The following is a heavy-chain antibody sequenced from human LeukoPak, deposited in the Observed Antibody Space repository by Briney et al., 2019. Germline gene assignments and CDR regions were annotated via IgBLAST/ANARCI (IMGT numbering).Heavy chain of an antibody. CDR1: GDSVSTNSAA. J-gene: IGHJ4*02. CDR3: ARDKGGSGYDHLDS. V-gene: IGHV6-1*01. CDR2: TYYRSKLYN. D-gene: IGHD5-12*01. Sequence: SQTLSLTCAISGDSVSTNSAAWNWIRQSPSRGPEWLGRTYYRSKLYNDYAVSVKSRITINPDTSKNQFSLQLNSVTPEDTAVYYCARDKGGSGYDHLDSWGQGTLVTVSS.